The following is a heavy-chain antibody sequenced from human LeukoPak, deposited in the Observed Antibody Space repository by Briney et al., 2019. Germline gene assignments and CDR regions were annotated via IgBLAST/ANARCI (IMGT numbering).Heavy chain of an antibody. V-gene: IGHV4-34*01. Sequence: SETLSLTCAVYGGSFNGYYWTWIRQPPGKGLEWIGEINHSGGTDYNPSLKSRVTISVDTSKNQFSLKLNSVTAADTAVYYCARDPHVWGQGTTVTVSS. J-gene: IGHJ6*02. CDR3: ARDPHV. CDR1: GGSFNGYY. CDR2: INHSGGT.